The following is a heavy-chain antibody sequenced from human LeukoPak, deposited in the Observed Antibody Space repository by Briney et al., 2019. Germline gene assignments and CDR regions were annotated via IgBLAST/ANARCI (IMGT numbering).Heavy chain of an antibody. CDR1: GGSISSSSYY. Sequence: PSETLSLTCTVSGGSISSSSYYWGWLRQPPGTGMEWIGSIYYSGSTYYNPSLKSRVTISVDTSKNQFSLKLSSVTAADTAVYYCARRRHYYGSGRPFDYWGQGTLVTVSS. J-gene: IGHJ4*02. CDR3: ARRRHYYGSGRPFDY. CDR2: IYYSGST. D-gene: IGHD3-10*01. V-gene: IGHV4-39*01.